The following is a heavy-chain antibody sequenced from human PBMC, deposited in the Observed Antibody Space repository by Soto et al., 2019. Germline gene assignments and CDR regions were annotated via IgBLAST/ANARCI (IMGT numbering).Heavy chain of an antibody. CDR1: GFTFSSYA. J-gene: IGHJ6*02. V-gene: IGHV3-30-3*01. Sequence: QVQLVESGGGVVQPGRSLRLSCAASGFTFSSYAMHWVRQAPGKGLEWVAVISYDGSNKYYADSVKGRFTISRDNSKNTLYLQMNSLRAEDTAVYYCARDRVIGSSGVWGDYYYGMDVWGQGTTVTVSS. D-gene: IGHD6-19*01. CDR3: ARDRVIGSSGVWGDYYYGMDV. CDR2: ISYDGSNK.